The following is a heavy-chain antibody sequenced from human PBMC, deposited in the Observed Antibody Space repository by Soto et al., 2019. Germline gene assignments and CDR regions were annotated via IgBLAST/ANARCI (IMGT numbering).Heavy chain of an antibody. CDR3: AKGSSGYLDD. CDR1: EFTFSSYA. D-gene: IGHD3-22*01. Sequence: GGSLRLSCAASEFTFSSYAMHWVRQGPGKGLEWVAVISFDXSNKYYADSVKGRFTISRDNSKNTLYLQMNSLTAEDTAVYYFAKGSSGYLDDWGQGTLVTVSS. J-gene: IGHJ4*02. CDR2: ISFDXSNK. V-gene: IGHV3-30-3*01.